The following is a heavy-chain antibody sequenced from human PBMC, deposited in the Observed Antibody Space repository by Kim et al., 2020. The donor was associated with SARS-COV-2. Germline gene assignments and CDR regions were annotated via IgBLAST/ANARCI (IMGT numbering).Heavy chain of an antibody. D-gene: IGHD3-22*01. J-gene: IGHJ5*02. CDR2: IYYSGST. CDR1: GGSISSYY. CDR3: ARGVRTPRTIVKNNWFDP. Sequence: SETLSLTCTVSGGSISSYYWSWIRQPPGKGLEWIGYIYYSGSTNYNPSLKSRVTISVDTSKNQFSLKLSSVTAADTAVYYCARGVRTPRTIVKNNWFDPWGQGTLVTVSS. V-gene: IGHV4-59*01.